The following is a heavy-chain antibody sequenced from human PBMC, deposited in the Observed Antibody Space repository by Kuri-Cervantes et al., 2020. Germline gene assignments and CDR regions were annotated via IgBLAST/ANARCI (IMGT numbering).Heavy chain of an antibody. CDR1: GFTFSNAW. V-gene: IGHV3-11*04. Sequence: GESLKISCAASGFTFSNAWMSWVRQAPGKGLEWVSYISSSGSTIYYADSVKGRFTISRDNAKNSLYLQMNSLRAKDTAFYYFAIAGDYTAFDIWGQGTMVTVSS. D-gene: IGHD4-17*01. J-gene: IGHJ3*02. CDR3: AIAGDYTAFDI. CDR2: ISSSGSTI.